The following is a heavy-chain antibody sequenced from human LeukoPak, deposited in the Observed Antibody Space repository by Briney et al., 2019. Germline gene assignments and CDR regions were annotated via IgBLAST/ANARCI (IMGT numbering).Heavy chain of an antibody. CDR1: GYSLSSGYY. Sequence: SETLSLTCTVSGYSLSSGYYWSWIRPPPGKGLEWIGYIYYSGSTNYNPSLKSRVTISVDTSKNQFPLKLSSVTAADTAVYYCARAFEYSSSPGIYYYYYMDVWGKGTTVTVSS. CDR3: ARAFEYSSSPGIYYYYYMDV. J-gene: IGHJ6*03. D-gene: IGHD6-6*01. V-gene: IGHV4-61*01. CDR2: IYYSGST.